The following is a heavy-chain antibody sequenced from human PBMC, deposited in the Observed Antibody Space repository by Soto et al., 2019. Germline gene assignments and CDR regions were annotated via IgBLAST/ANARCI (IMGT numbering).Heavy chain of an antibody. CDR1: GFNFRNFN. V-gene: IGHV3-21*06. CDR3: ARDLRGHYGP. Sequence: GSLRLSCEGSGFNFRNFNMIWVRQAPGKGLEWVSSVSGSSSYIYYADSVKGRFTVSRDNANNLVFLQMNGLRPEDTAMYYCARDLRGHYGPWGQGTMVTVSS. J-gene: IGHJ3*01. D-gene: IGHD4-17*01. CDR2: VSGSSSYI.